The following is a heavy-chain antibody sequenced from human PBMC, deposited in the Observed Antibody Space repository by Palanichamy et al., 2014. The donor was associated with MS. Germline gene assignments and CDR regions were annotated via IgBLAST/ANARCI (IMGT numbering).Heavy chain of an antibody. D-gene: IGHD2/OR15-2a*01. J-gene: IGHJ5*02. CDR2: IDPSDSYT. CDR1: GYSFVDHW. Sequence: EVQLVQSGAEVKKPGESLRITCKGSGYSFVDHWISWVRQMPGKGLEWMGRIDPSDSYTYYSPSFQGHVTMSVDKSISSAYLQWSSLQASDSAMYYCAQNMRDSWFKNWGQGTLVTVSS. V-gene: IGHV5-10-1*03. CDR3: AQNMRDSWFKN.